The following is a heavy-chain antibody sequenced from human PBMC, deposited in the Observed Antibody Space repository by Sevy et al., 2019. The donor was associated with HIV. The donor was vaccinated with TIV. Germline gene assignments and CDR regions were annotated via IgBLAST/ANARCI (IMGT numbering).Heavy chain of an antibody. CDR1: GYTLSSYD. Sequence: ASVKVSCKASGYTLSSYDINWVRQATGQGLEWMGWMNPDIGRRGYAPKFQGRVTMTTNTSIGTAYMELRSLRSEDSAVYYCARADLDSSTFFYYYGMDVWGQGTTVTVSS. D-gene: IGHD6-13*01. CDR2: MNPDIGRR. J-gene: IGHJ6*02. V-gene: IGHV1-8*01. CDR3: ARADLDSSTFFYYYGMDV.